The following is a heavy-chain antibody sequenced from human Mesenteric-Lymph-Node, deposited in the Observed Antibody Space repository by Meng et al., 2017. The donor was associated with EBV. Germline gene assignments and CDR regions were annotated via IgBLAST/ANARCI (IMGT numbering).Heavy chain of an antibody. CDR2: ISSRSSYI. CDR3: AKDEAVGF. V-gene: IGHV3-21*01. J-gene: IGHJ4*02. Sequence: EVQLVESGGGLVKPGGSLRLSCAASGFTFSSYSMNWVRQAPGKGLEWVSSISSRSSYIYYADSVKGRFTISRDNGENALYLQMNSLRDEDTAVYYCAKDEAVGFWGQGTLVTVSS. CDR1: GFTFSSYS.